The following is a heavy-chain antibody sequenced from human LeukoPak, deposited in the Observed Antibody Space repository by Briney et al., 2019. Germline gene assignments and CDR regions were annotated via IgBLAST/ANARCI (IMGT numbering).Heavy chain of an antibody. CDR3: ARDVGGSLDY. D-gene: IGHD1-26*01. Sequence: PGGSLRLSCAASGFTFNTYWMAWVRQAPGKGREWVANIKEDESAKHQADSVKGRFTISRDNAQNSVYLQMSSLRGEDTAVYYCARDVGGSLDYWGQGPLVTVSS. V-gene: IGHV3-7*01. CDR1: GFTFNTYW. J-gene: IGHJ4*02. CDR2: IKEDESAK.